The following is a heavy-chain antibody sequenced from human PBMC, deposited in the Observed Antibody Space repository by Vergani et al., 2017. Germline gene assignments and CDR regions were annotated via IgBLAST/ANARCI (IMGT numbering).Heavy chain of an antibody. J-gene: IGHJ4*02. CDR3: AREYDFWSGYAIDY. V-gene: IGHV3-33*08. Sequence: VQLVESGGGLVQPGGSLRLSCAASGFTFSSYGMHWVRQAPGKGLEWVAVIWYDGSNKYYADSVKGRFTISRDNSKNTLYLQMNSLRAEDTAVYYCAREYDFWSGYAIDYWGQGTLVTVSS. CDR1: GFTFSSYG. CDR2: IWYDGSNK. D-gene: IGHD3-3*01.